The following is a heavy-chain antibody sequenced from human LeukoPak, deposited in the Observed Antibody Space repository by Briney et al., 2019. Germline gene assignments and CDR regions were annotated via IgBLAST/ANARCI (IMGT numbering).Heavy chain of an antibody. CDR1: GYTFTSYY. CDR2: IIPIFGTA. D-gene: IGHD4-23*01. Sequence: SVKVSCKASGYTFTSYYMHWVRQAPGQGLEWMGGIIPIFGTANYAQKFQGRVTITADESTSTAYMELSSLRSEDTAVYYCATVEAPTPSPTDYWGQGTLVTVSS. V-gene: IGHV1-69*13. CDR3: ATVEAPTPSPTDY. J-gene: IGHJ4*02.